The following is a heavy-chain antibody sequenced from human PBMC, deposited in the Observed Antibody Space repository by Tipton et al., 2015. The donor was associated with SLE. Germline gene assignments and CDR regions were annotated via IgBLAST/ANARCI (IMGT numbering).Heavy chain of an antibody. V-gene: IGHV3-11*06. CDR1: GFTFSDYY. CDR2: ISSSSSYT. J-gene: IGHJ4*02. Sequence: SLRLSCAASGFTFSDYYMSWIRQAPGKGLEWVSYISSSSSYTNYADSVKGRFTISRDNSKNTLYLQMNSLRAEDTAVYYCAKDRAGYSSSWTFDYWGQGTLVTVSS. CDR3: AKDRAGYSSSWTFDY. D-gene: IGHD6-13*01.